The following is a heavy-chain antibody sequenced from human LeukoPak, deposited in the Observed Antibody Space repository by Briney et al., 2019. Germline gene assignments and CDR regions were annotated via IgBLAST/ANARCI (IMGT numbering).Heavy chain of an antibody. V-gene: IGHV3-30*04. CDR1: GFTFSSYA. J-gene: IGHJ5*02. CDR2: ISYDGSNK. CDR3: ARAIWFGELFDWFVP. D-gene: IGHD3-10*01. Sequence: PGRSLRLSCAASGFTFSSYAMHWVRQAPGKGLEWVAVISYDGSNKYYADSVKRRFTISRDNSKNTLYLQMNSLRAEDTAVYYCARAIWFGELFDWFVPCGQGTLVTVSS.